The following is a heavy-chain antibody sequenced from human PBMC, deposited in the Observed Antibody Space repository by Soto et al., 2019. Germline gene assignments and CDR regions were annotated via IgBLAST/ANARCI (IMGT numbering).Heavy chain of an antibody. Sequence: GESLKISCKGSGYSFTSYWIGWVRQMPGKGLEWMGIIYPGDSDTRYSPSFQGQVTISADKSISTAYLQWSSLKASDTAMYYCATTTGTIFGVVTDDYYYYGMDVWGQGTTVTVSS. CDR2: IYPGDSDT. J-gene: IGHJ6*02. D-gene: IGHD3-3*01. V-gene: IGHV5-51*01. CDR3: ATTTGTIFGVVTDDYYYYGMDV. CDR1: GYSFTSYW.